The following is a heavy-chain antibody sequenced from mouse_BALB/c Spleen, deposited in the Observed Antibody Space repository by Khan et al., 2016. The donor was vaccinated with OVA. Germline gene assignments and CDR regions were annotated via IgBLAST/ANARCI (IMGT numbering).Heavy chain of an antibody. V-gene: IGHV9-3*02. CDR1: GYTFTNYG. CDR3: ARGNYYVSNSWFAY. Sequence: QIQLVQSGPELKKPGETVKISCKASGYTFTNYGINWVKQAPGKGLKWMGWINTNTGEPTYAEEFKGRFAFSLETYASTAYLQLNNLKNEDTATYFCARGNYYVSNSWFAYWCQGTLVTVSA. D-gene: IGHD1-1*01. J-gene: IGHJ3*01. CDR2: INTNTGEP.